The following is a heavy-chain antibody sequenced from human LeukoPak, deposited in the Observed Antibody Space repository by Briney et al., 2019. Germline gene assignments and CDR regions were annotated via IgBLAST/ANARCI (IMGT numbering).Heavy chain of an antibody. CDR1: GLTFRTTW. D-gene: IGHD1-7*01. CDR3: ATARNFRFEY. Sequence: GSLRLSCATSGLTFRTTWMHWVRQAPGKGLMWVSRMNGGGTTIDYADSVKGRFTVSRDYAKNTLFLQMNNLRTEDTALYFCATARNFRFEYWGQGSLVIVSA. V-gene: IGHV3-74*01. J-gene: IGHJ4*02. CDR2: MNGGGTTI.